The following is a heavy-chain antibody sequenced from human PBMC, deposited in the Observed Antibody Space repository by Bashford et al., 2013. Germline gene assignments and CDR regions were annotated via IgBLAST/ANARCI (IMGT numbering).Heavy chain of an antibody. D-gene: IGHD6-19*01. CDR2: ISGRGGST. J-gene: IGHJ4*02. CDR3: ARDHQQWLVGVFDY. V-gene: IGHV3-23*01. Sequence: VRQAPGQGLEWVSGISGRGGSTYYADSVKGRFTISRDNSKNTLYLQMNSLRAEDTAVYYCARDHQQWLVGVFDYWGQGTLVTVSS.